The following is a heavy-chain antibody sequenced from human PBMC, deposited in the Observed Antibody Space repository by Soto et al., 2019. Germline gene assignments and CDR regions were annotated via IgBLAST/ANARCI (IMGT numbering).Heavy chain of an antibody. CDR3: AADRKIVGTIGAFDF. CDR2: SAPEEGEP. J-gene: IGHJ4*02. Sequence: ASVKVSCKVPENTLTELTIDWLRQAPGKGLEWMGRSAPEEGEPIYPQKFQGRVSMTEDPSTDTAYMELTSLRSEDTAVYFCAADRKIVGTIGAFDFWGQGTPVTVYS. V-gene: IGHV1-24*01. D-gene: IGHD1-26*01. CDR1: ENTLTELT.